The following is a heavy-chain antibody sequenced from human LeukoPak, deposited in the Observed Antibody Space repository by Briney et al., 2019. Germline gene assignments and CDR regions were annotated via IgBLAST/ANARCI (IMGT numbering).Heavy chain of an antibody. CDR2: IYPGDSDT. CDR1: GYSFTSYW. Sequence: GESLKISCKGSGYSFTSYWIGWVRQMPGKGLEWMGIIYPGDSDTRYSPSFQGQVTISADKSISTAYLQWSSLKASDTAMYYCARSPSSSWYESGIGWFDPWGQGTLVTVSS. J-gene: IGHJ5*02. CDR3: ARSPSSSWYESGIGWFDP. V-gene: IGHV5-51*01. D-gene: IGHD6-13*01.